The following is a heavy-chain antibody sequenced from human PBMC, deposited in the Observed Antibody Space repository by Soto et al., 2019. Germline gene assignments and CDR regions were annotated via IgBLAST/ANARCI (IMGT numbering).Heavy chain of an antibody. V-gene: IGHV1-46*01. CDR1: GYTFTNYY. J-gene: IGHJ4*02. CDR2: IHPDGGHT. Sequence: GASVRVSCKASGYTFTNYYVQWVRQAPGQGLEWMGVIHPDGGHTTYSQKFQDRVTMTRDTFTSTIYMELSSLRSEDTAVYYCARGDNDYWGQGTLVTVSS. CDR3: ARGDNDY.